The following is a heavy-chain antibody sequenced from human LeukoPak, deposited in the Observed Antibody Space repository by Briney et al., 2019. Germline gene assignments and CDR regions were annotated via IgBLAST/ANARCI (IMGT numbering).Heavy chain of an antibody. CDR2: IYTSGST. V-gene: IGHV4-4*07. J-gene: IGHJ4*02. Sequence: SETLSLTCTVSGGSISSYYWSWIRQPAGKGLEWIGRIYTSGSTNYNPSLKSRVTMSVDTSKNQFSLKLSSVTAADTAVYYCAGTSIAYEFFDYWGQGTLVTVSS. D-gene: IGHD6-6*01. CDR1: GGSISSYY. CDR3: AGTSIAYEFFDY.